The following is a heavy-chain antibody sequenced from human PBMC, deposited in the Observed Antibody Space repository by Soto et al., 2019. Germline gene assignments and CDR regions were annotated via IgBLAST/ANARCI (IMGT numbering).Heavy chain of an antibody. CDR1: GFNFSKFG. V-gene: IGHV3-33*06. Sequence: GGSLRLSCAASGFNFSKFGMYWVRQAPGKGLEWVAVIWYDGSQKYYADSVKGRFTISRDNSNNTLYLQMSSLRAEDTAVYYCAKEVWGLYTFGRPLDNWGHGTLVTVSS. CDR2: IWYDGSQK. CDR3: AKEVWGLYTFGRPLDN. D-gene: IGHD3-16*01. J-gene: IGHJ4*01.